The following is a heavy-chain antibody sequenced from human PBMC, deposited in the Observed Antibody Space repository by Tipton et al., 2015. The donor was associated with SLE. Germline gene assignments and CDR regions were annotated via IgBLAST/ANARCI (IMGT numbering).Heavy chain of an antibody. CDR3: ARQRSYSDY. CDR2: ISSNGGGT. J-gene: IGHJ4*02. CDR1: GFTFSSYA. Sequence: SLRLSCAASGFTFSSYAMHWVRQAPGKGLEYVSAISSNGGGTYYANSVKGRFTISRDNSKNTLYLQMGSLRAEDMAVYYCARQRSYSDYWGQGTLVTVSS. V-gene: IGHV3-64*01.